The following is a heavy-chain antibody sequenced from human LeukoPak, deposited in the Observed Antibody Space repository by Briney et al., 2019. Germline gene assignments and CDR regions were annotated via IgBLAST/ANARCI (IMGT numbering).Heavy chain of an antibody. CDR3: AKRGVVIRVFLVGFHKEAYYFDS. CDR1: GFTFSSYG. Sequence: GGSLRLSCAASGFTFSSYGMHWVRQAPGKGLEWVAVIWYDGSNKYYADSVKGRFTISRDNSKNTLYLQMNSLRAEDTAVYYCAKRGVVIRVFLVGFHKEAYYFDSWGQGALVTVSS. D-gene: IGHD3-10*01. J-gene: IGHJ4*02. CDR2: IWYDGSNK. V-gene: IGHV3-33*06.